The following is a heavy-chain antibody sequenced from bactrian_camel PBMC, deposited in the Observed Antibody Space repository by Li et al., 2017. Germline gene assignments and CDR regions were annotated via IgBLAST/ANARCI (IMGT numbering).Heavy chain of an antibody. J-gene: IGHJ4*01. V-gene: IGHV3S63*01. CDR2: RGTDGST. CDR1: GYNYC. D-gene: IGHD6*01. CDR3: AASWYPCEVDDSENEYRW. Sequence: HVQLVESGGGSVQAGGSLTLSCAASGYNYCMAWFRQAPGKEREGVAFRGTDGSTSYADSVKGRFTISKDNAKNTLYLQMNNLKPDDTAMYFCAASWYPCEVDDSENEYRWWGQGTQVTVS.